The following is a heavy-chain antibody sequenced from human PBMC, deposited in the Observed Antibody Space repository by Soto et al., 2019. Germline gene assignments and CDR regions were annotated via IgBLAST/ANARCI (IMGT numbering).Heavy chain of an antibody. D-gene: IGHD3-22*01. J-gene: IGHJ4*02. Sequence: QVQLVESGGGVVQPGRSLRLSCAASGFTFSSYGMHWVRQAPGKGLEWVAVIWSDGSNKYYADSVKGRFTISRDNSKNTLYLQMNSLRAEDTAVYYCARYYYASSGYYPLWGQGTRVTVSS. V-gene: IGHV3-33*01. CDR3: ARYYYASSGYYPL. CDR1: GFTFSSYG. CDR2: IWSDGSNK.